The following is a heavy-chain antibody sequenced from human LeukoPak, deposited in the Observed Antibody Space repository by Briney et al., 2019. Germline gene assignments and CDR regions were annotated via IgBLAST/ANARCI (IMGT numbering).Heavy chain of an antibody. CDR2: IYYSGST. Sequence: PSETLSLTCTVSGGSISSYYWSWIRQPPGKGLEWIGYIYYSGSTNYNPSLKSRVTISVDTSKNQFSLKLSSVTAADTAVYYCARGRIAAQGGLDYWGQGTLVTVSS. J-gene: IGHJ4*02. CDR1: GGSISSYY. V-gene: IGHV4-59*01. D-gene: IGHD6-25*01. CDR3: ARGRIAAQGGLDY.